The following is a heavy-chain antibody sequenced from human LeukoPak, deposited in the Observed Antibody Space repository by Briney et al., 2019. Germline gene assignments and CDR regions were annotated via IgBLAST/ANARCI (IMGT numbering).Heavy chain of an antibody. V-gene: IGHV4-30-4*01. J-gene: IGHJ5*02. Sequence: PSETLSLTCTVSGGSISSGDYYWRWIRQPPGKGLEWIAYIYYSGSTYYNPSLKSRVTISVDTSKDQFSLKLSSVTAADTAVYYCARERESYYYGSGSYGPGPFDPWGQGTLVTVSS. CDR2: IYYSGST. CDR1: GGSISSGDYY. CDR3: ARERESYYYGSGSYGPGPFDP. D-gene: IGHD3-10*01.